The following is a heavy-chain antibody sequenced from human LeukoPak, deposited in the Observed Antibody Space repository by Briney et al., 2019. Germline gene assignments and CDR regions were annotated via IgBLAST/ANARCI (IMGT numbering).Heavy chain of an antibody. CDR3: ARSFGLLGGSYYYYYMDV. D-gene: IGHD7-27*01. CDR2: INWNGGST. J-gene: IGHJ6*03. CDR1: GFTFDDYG. Sequence: GGSLRLSCAASGFTFDDYGMSWVRQAPGKGLEWVSGINWNGGSTGYADPVKGRFTISRDNAKNSLYLQMNSLRAEDTALYYCARSFGLLGGSYYYYYMDVWGKGTTVTVSS. V-gene: IGHV3-20*04.